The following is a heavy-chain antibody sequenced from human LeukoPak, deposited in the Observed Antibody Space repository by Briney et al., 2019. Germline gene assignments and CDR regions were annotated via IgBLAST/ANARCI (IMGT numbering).Heavy chain of an antibody. CDR3: ARAPLVRGVIPPFDY. J-gene: IGHJ4*02. CDR1: GFTFSSYS. V-gene: IGHV3-48*02. D-gene: IGHD3-10*01. CDR2: IISDSSAI. Sequence: PGGSLRLSCAASGFTFSSYSMNWVRQAPGKGLEWVSFIISDSSAIYYADSVRGRFTISRDNAENSLYLQMNSLRDEDTAVYYCARAPLVRGVIPPFDYWGQGTLVTVSS.